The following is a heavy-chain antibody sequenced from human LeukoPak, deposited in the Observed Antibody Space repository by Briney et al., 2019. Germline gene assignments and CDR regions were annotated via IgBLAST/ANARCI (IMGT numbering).Heavy chain of an antibody. V-gene: IGHV3-23*01. CDR1: GFTFNNYA. J-gene: IGHJ4*02. CDR2: ISGSGGST. CDR3: AKDGRPDYDILTGSDY. D-gene: IGHD3-9*01. Sequence: GGSLRLSCAAPGFTFNNYAMSWVRQAPGKGLEWVSAISGSGGSTYYADSVKGRFTISRDNSKNTLYLQMNSLRAEDTAVYYCAKDGRPDYDILTGSDYWGQGTLVTVSS.